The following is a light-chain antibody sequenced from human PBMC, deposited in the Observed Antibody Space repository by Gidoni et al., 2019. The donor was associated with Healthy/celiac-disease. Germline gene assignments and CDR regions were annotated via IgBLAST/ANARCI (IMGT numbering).Light chain of an antibody. J-gene: IGKJ1*01. CDR3: QQSYSTLWT. CDR2: AAA. Sequence: DIQMNQSPSSLSASVGDRVTITCRASQSISSYLNWYQQKPGKAPKLLIYAAASLQSRVPSRFSGSGSGTGFTLTISVLQPEYFATYYCQQSYSTLWTFGQGTKVEIK. CDR1: QSISSY. V-gene: IGKV1-39*01.